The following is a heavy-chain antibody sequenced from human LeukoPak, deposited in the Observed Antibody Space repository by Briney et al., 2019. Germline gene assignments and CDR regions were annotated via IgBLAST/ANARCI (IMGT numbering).Heavy chain of an antibody. CDR2: INHSGST. D-gene: IGHD3-10*01. V-gene: IGHV4-34*01. CDR3: ARERRLLWFGHTFDY. Sequence: SETLSLTCAVYGGSFSGYYWSWIRQPPGKGLEWIGEINHSGSTNYNPSLKSRVTISVDTSKNQFSLKLSSVTAADTAVYYCARERRLLWFGHTFDYWGQGTLVTISS. CDR1: GGSFSGYY. J-gene: IGHJ4*02.